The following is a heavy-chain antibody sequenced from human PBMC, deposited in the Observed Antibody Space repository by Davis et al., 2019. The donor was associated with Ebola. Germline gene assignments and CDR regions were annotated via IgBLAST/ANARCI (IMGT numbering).Heavy chain of an antibody. CDR3: ARWFRGRQLRYYYYYGMDV. J-gene: IGHJ6*02. Sequence: GGSLRLSCAASGFTFSSYAMHWVRQAPGKGLEWVSYISSSGSTIYYADSVKGRFTISRDNAKNSLYLQMNSLRAEDTAVYYCARWFRGRQLRYYYYYGMDVWGQGTTVTVSS. CDR2: ISSSGSTI. V-gene: IGHV3-48*04. CDR1: GFTFSSYA. D-gene: IGHD1-26*01.